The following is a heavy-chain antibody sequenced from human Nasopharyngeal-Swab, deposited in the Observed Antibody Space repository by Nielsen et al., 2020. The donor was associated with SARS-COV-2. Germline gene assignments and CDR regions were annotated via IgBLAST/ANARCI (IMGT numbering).Heavy chain of an antibody. Sequence: ASVKVSCKASGYTFTSYGISWVRQAPGQGLEWMGWISAYNGNTNYAQKLQGRVTMTTDTSASTAYMELRSLRSDDTAVYYCARGGGYYDILTGSPPVAFDIRGQGTMVTVSS. V-gene: IGHV1-18*01. CDR2: ISAYNGNT. CDR3: ARGGGYYDILTGSPPVAFDI. J-gene: IGHJ3*02. CDR1: GYTFTSYG. D-gene: IGHD3-9*01.